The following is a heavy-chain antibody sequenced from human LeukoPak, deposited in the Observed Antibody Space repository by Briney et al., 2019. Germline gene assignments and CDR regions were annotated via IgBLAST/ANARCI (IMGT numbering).Heavy chain of an antibody. CDR2: ISGIGGSL. D-gene: IGHD4-23*01. V-gene: IGHV3-23*01. CDR3: GKHYGGNPFDY. J-gene: IGHJ4*02. Sequence: GGSLRLSCVAPGFTFSTYAMSGVRQAPGKGLEWFSAISGIGGSLFYADSVKAWVTIYRDTSKNTLYLHMNSLRVEDTAVYYCGKHYGGNPFDYWGQGTLVTVSS. CDR1: GFTFSTYA.